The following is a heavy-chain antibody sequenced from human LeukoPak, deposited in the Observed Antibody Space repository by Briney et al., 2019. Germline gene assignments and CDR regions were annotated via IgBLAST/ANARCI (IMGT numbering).Heavy chain of an antibody. Sequence: GGSLGLSCAASGFTFSDYYMSWIRQAPGKGLEWVSYISSSDTYTNYADSVKGRFTISRDNAKNSPYLQMNSLRAEDTAVYYCARGPYSSGSSADYWGQGTLVTVSS. CDR2: ISSSDTYT. D-gene: IGHD6-19*01. J-gene: IGHJ4*02. V-gene: IGHV3-11*06. CDR3: ARGPYSSGSSADY. CDR1: GFTFSDYY.